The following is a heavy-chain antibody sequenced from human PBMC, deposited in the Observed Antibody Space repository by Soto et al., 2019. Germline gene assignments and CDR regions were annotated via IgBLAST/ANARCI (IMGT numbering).Heavy chain of an antibody. CDR1: GFTVSNNY. V-gene: IGHV3-66*01. CDR2: IYSGGST. CDR3: AAYSHKGY. J-gene: IGHJ4*02. D-gene: IGHD3-16*01. Sequence: EEQLVESGGDLVQPGGSLRLSCAASGFTVSNNYMSWVRQAPGKWLEWVSLIYSGGSTYYADSVKGRFTISRESSKNTLYLQMNSLRAEDTAMYYCAAYSHKGYWGQGTLVNVSS.